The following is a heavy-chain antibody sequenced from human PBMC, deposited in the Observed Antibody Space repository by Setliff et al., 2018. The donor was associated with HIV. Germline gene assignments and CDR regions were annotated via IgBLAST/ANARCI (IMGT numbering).Heavy chain of an antibody. CDR1: GYSFTDYW. CDR3: ARVSRNLYGHLDGFDI. J-gene: IGHJ3*02. D-gene: IGHD3-10*01. V-gene: IGHV5-51*01. CDR2: IYPGDSET. Sequence: PGESLKISCRASGYSFTDYWIGWVRQMPGKGLECMGIIYPGDSETKYSPSFQGQVTISVDKSFNTAYLQWSSLRASDTTTYYCARVSRNLYGHLDGFDISGHGTMVTVSS.